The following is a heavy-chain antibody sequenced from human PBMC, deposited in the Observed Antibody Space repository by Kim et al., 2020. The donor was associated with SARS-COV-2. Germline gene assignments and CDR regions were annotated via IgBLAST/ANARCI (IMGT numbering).Heavy chain of an antibody. CDR2: ISHDSRYR. CDR3: AYRRTYYFDN. CDR1: EFKFSDSY. V-gene: IGHV3-11*03. Sequence: GGSLRLSCAASEFKFSDSYMSWVRQAPGKGLEWIAYISHDSRYRRYAASVEGRFTISRDNAKNSLFLQMNNLGVDDTAVYFCAYRRTYYFDNWGQGTLVTVSS. J-gene: IGHJ4*02.